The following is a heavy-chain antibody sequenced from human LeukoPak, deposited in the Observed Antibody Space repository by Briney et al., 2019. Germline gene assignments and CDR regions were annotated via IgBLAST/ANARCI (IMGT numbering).Heavy chain of an antibody. D-gene: IGHD3-9*01. CDR2: LSKSGNT. Sequence: SETLSLTCTVSGGSISSYYWSWIRLPPGKGLEWIGYLSKSGNTNYSPSLKSRVTIFGDTSKNQFFLKLSSVTAADTAVYYCARARYVNSFYAFDIWGQGALVTVSS. CDR3: ARARYVNSFYAFDI. V-gene: IGHV4-59*01. J-gene: IGHJ3*02. CDR1: GGSISSYY.